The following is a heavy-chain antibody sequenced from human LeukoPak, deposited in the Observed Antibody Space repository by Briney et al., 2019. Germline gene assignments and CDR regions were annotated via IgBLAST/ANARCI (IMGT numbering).Heavy chain of an antibody. D-gene: IGHD6-6*01. CDR3: ARQGPYSSSSRDWFDP. CDR1: GYSFTSYW. J-gene: IGHJ5*02. V-gene: IGHV5-51*01. Sequence: GESLKISCKGSGYSFTSYWIGWVRQMPGKGLEWMGIIYPGDSDTRYSPSFQGQVTISADKSISTAYLQWSSLKASDTAMYYCARQGPYSSSSRDWFDPWGQGTLVTVSS. CDR2: IYPGDSDT.